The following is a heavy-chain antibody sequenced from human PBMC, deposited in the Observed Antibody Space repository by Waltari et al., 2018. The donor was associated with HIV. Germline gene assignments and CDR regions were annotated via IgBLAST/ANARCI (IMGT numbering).Heavy chain of an antibody. J-gene: IGHJ4*02. V-gene: IGHV4-59*01. CDR3: ARGGPYDDFWSGSITFDY. CDR2: NYYIGST. CDR1: GGPFGSYY. Sequence: QVQLQESGPGLVKPSETLSLTCTVHGGPFGSYYWSWLRRPPGTGLVGIGYNYYIGSTNYNPSHKSRVTISVDTSKTQFSLKLSSVTAADTAVYYGARGGPYDDFWSGSITFDYWGQGTLVTVSS. D-gene: IGHD3-3*01.